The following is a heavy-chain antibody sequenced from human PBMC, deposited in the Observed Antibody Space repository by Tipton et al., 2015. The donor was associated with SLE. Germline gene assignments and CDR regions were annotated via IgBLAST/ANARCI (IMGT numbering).Heavy chain of an antibody. CDR3: ARDAGITMVQGVILSNAFDI. CDR1: GYTFTSYG. Sequence: QLVQSGPEVKKPGASVKVSCKASGYTFTSYGISWVRQAPGQGLEWMGWISAHNGNTNYAQKLQGRVTMTTDTSTSTAYMELRSLRSDDTAVYYCARDAGITMVQGVILSNAFDIWGQGTMVTVSS. D-gene: IGHD3-10*01. CDR2: ISAHNGNT. V-gene: IGHV1-18*01. J-gene: IGHJ3*02.